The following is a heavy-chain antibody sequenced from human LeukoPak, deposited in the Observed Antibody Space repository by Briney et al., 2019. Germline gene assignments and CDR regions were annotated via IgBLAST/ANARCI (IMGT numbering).Heavy chain of an antibody. CDR2: ISSSGSTI. Sequence: GGSLRLSCVASGFTFSDYYMSWIRQAPGKGLEWVSYISSSGSTIYYADSVKGRFTISRDNAKNSLYLQMNSLRAEDTAVYYCARVRYDFWSGFRHLFDYWGQGTLVTVSS. CDR1: GFTFSDYY. J-gene: IGHJ4*02. D-gene: IGHD3-3*01. CDR3: ARVRYDFWSGFRHLFDY. V-gene: IGHV3-11*01.